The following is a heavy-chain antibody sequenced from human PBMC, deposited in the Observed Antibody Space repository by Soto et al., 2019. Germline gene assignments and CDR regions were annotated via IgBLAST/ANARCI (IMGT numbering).Heavy chain of an antibody. J-gene: IGHJ4*02. Sequence: SETLSLTCAVYGGSFSGYYWSWIRQPPGKGLEWIGEINHSGSTNYNPSLKSRVTITVDTSKNQFSLKLSSVTAADTAVYYCAGAYYYDSSGYPVNHFDYWGQGTLVTVSS. CDR1: GGSFSGYY. CDR3: AGAYYYDSSGYPVNHFDY. D-gene: IGHD3-22*01. CDR2: INHSGST. V-gene: IGHV4-34*01.